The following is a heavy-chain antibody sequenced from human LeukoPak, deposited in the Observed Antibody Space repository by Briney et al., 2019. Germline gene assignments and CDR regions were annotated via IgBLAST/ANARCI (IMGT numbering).Heavy chain of an antibody. Sequence: PSQTLSLTCTVSGGSISSGDYYWSWIRQPPGKGLEWIGYIYYSGSTYYNPSLKSRVTISVDTSKNQFSLKLSSVTAADTAVYYCVSSPTSGPFDYWGQGTLVTVSS. CDR2: IYYSGST. J-gene: IGHJ4*02. D-gene: IGHD3-10*01. CDR1: GGSISSGDYY. V-gene: IGHV4-30-4*01. CDR3: VSSPTSGPFDY.